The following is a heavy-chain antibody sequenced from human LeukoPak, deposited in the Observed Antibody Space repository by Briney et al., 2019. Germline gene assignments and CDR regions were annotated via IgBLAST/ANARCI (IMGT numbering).Heavy chain of an antibody. D-gene: IGHD1-1*01. J-gene: IGHJ4*02. CDR3: ARDKVSGAWTGSLFDY. CDR1: GFTFSTYW. Sequence: GGSLRLPCTTSGFTFSTYWMSWVRQAPGKGLEWVAHIKEDGSQKNYGDSVKGRISISRDNAKNSVYLQMNSLTAEDTAVYYCARDKVSGAWTGSLFDYWGQGSLVTVSS. CDR2: IKEDGSQK. V-gene: IGHV3-7*01.